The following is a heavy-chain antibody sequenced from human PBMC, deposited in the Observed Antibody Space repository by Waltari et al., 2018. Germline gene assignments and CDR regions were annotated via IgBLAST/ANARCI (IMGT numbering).Heavy chain of an antibody. Sequence: QVQLQQWGAGLLKPSETLYRTCAVYGGSFSGYYWSWIRQPPGKGLEWIGEINHSGSTNYNPSLKSRVTISVDTSKNQFSLRLSSVTAADTAVYYCARITTVTTSAFDIWGQGTMVTVSS. CDR3: ARITTVTTSAFDI. V-gene: IGHV4-34*01. J-gene: IGHJ3*02. CDR2: INHSGST. D-gene: IGHD4-17*01. CDR1: GGSFSGYY.